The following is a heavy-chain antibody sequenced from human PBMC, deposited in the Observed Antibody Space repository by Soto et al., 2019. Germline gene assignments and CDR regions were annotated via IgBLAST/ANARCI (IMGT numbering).Heavy chain of an antibody. J-gene: IGHJ3*02. Sequence: SETLSLTCTVSGGSISSYYWSWIRQPPGKGLEWIGYIYYSGSTNYNPSLQSRVTVSVDTSKNQFSLKLSSVTAAETAVYYCARMGGDTIPGRDDAFDIWGQGTMVTVSS. V-gene: IGHV4-59*01. CDR3: ARMGGDTIPGRDDAFDI. D-gene: IGHD3-3*01. CDR2: IYYSGST. CDR1: GGSISSYY.